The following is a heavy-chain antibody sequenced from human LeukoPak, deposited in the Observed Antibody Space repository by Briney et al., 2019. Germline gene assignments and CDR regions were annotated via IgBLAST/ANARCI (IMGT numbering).Heavy chain of an antibody. J-gene: IGHJ4*02. D-gene: IGHD3-9*01. V-gene: IGHV4-59*01. CDR3: ARDDYDILTGSHHGFDY. CDR2: IYYSGST. CDR1: GGSISSYY. Sequence: PSETLSLTCTVSGGSISSYYWSWIRQPPGKGLEGIGYIYYSGSTNYNPSLKSRVTISVDTSKNQFSLKLSSVTAADTAVYYCARDDYDILTGSHHGFDYWGQGTLVTVSS.